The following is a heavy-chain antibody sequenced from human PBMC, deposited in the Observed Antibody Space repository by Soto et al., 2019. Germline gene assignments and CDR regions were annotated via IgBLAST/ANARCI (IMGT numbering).Heavy chain of an antibody. CDR1: GGSSISSSYY. J-gene: IGHJ4*02. CDR3: ARLLDTAMVGFDY. CDR2: IYYSGST. D-gene: IGHD5-18*01. V-gene: IGHV4-39*01. Sequence: SETLSLTCTVSGGSSISSSYYWGWIRQPPGKGLEWIGSIYYSGSTYYNPSLKSRVTISVDTFKNQFSLKLSSVTAADTAVYYCARLLDTAMVGFDYWGQGTLVTVSS.